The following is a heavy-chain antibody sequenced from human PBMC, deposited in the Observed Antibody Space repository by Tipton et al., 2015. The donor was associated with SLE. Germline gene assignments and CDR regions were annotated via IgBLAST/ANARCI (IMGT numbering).Heavy chain of an antibody. Sequence: SLRLSCAASGFTFSSYAMHWVRQAPGKGLEWVAIISYDGSNKYYADSVKGRFIISRDKSKNTLYLQMKSLNADDTAVYYCARSRPYQQWLPNCFDYWGQGTLVTVSS. V-gene: IGHV3-30*04. D-gene: IGHD6-19*01. CDR3: ARSRPYQQWLPNCFDY. CDR2: ISYDGSNK. J-gene: IGHJ4*02. CDR1: GFTFSSYA.